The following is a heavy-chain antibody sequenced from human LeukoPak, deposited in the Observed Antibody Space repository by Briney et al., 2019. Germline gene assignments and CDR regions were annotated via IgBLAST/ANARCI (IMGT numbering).Heavy chain of an antibody. CDR3: AKIFHTDGYYLGEHLFDA. CDR1: GFTFNNYA. Sequence: PGGSLRLSCAASGFTFNNYAMSWVRQAPGKGPEWLSAISGSGGSTTDADSVKGRFTTSRDNSKSTLYLQMTSLRAEDTAIYYCAKIFHTDGYYLGEHLFDAWGQGTLVTVSS. V-gene: IGHV3-23*01. D-gene: IGHD3-22*01. CDR2: ISGSGGST. J-gene: IGHJ5*02.